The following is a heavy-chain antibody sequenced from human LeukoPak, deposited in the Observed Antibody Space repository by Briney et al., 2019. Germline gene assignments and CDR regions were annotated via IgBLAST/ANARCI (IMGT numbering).Heavy chain of an antibody. J-gene: IGHJ3*02. Sequence: GGSLRLSCAASGFTFNNYSMNWVRQAPGKGLEWVSYISSSGSTIYYADSVKGRFTISRDNAKNSLYLQMNSLRAEDTAVYYCARGFAGAAGTRDDAFDIWGQGTMVTVSS. CDR1: GFTFNNYS. D-gene: IGHD6-13*01. CDR2: ISSSGSTI. V-gene: IGHV3-48*04. CDR3: ARGFAGAAGTRDDAFDI.